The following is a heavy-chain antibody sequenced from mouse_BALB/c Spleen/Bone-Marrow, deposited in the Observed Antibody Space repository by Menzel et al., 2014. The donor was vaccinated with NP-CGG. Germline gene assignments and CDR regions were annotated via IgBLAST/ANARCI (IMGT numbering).Heavy chain of an antibody. CDR3: ARSGWEGFAD. CDR1: GFSFSMYW. V-gene: IGHV1-80*01. Sequence: QVQLQQPGADLVRPGSSVKISCKTSGFSFSMYWMNWVKQGPGQGLEWIGQIYPGDGDTEYNGRFKGKATLTADKSSSTAYMQLNSLTSEDSAVYFCARSGWEGFADWGQGTTLTVSS. CDR2: IYPGDGDT. D-gene: IGHD1-1*02. J-gene: IGHJ2*01.